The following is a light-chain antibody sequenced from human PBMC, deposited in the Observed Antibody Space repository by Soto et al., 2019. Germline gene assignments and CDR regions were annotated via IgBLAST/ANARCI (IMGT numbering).Light chain of an antibody. CDR1: ETFTGKY. CDR2: AAS. Sequence: EIVLTQSPGTLSLSPGDRATLSCRASETFTGKYLAWYQQKAGQAPRLLIFAASNRATGIPDRFSGSGSGTDFTLTISRLEPEDFAVYFCQQYSSPPQTFGQGTKV. V-gene: IGKV3-20*01. J-gene: IGKJ1*01. CDR3: QQYSSPPQT.